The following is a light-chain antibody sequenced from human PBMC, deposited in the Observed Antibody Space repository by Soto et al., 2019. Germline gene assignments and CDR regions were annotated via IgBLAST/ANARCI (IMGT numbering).Light chain of an antibody. CDR1: QSIGTS. CDR3: QQRASWPPFT. Sequence: ETVLTQSPATLSKSPGESATLSCRASQSIGTSLAWYQHRPGQPPRLLIYDAFNRATGIPARFSGDGSGTDFTLTISSLEPEAFAVYYCQQRASWPPFTFGGGTKVDI. CDR2: DAF. V-gene: IGKV3-11*01. J-gene: IGKJ4*01.